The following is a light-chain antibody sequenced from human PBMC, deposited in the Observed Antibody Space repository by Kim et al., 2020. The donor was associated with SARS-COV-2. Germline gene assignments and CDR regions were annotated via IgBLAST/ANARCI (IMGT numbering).Light chain of an antibody. J-gene: IGLJ2*01. CDR1: VLEKKY. Sequence: SVAPGKKARITCSGDVLEKKYARWFQQKPGQAPVLVIYKDSERPSGIPERFSGSRSGTIATLTISGAQVEDEADYYCYSAADNNVVFGGGTQLTVL. V-gene: IGLV3-27*01. CDR2: KDS. CDR3: YSAADNNVV.